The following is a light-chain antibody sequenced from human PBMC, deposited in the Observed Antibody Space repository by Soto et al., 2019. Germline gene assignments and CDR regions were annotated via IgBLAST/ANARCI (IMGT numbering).Light chain of an antibody. CDR3: QQYSTYWT. CDR1: QGISTY. V-gene: IGKV1-9*01. J-gene: IGKJ1*01. CDR2: AAS. Sequence: DIQLTQSPSFLSASVGDRVTMTCRASQGISTYLAWYQQKPGKAPKLLIYAASTLQSGVPSRFSGSGSGTEFALAISSLQPEDFATYYCQQYSTYWTFGQGTKVDIK.